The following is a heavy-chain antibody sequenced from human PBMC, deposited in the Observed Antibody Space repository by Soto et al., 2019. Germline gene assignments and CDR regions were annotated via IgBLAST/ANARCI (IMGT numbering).Heavy chain of an antibody. CDR1: GFSFTFYA. CDR3: AREQGSPLDRYCADGGVDWVVP. J-gene: IGHJ5*02. V-gene: IGHV3-23*01. D-gene: IGHD2-8*01. CDR2: ISGNGATT. Sequence: EVQLLQSGGGLVQPGGSLRLSCEASGFSFTFYAMSWVRQAPGKGLEWVSAISGNGATTFYADSMKGRFTISSDNSSDTLQLQRNRLSAEDTAVYFCAREQGSPLDRYCADGGVDWVVPVCRGTLVTFSS.